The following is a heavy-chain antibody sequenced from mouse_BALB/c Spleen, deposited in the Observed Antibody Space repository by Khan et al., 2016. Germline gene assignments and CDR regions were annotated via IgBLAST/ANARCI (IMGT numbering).Heavy chain of an antibody. V-gene: IGHV2-2*02. CDR2: IWSGGST. J-gene: IGHJ2*01. CDR1: GFSLTSYS. Sequence: QVQLKQSGPGLVQPSQSLSITCTVSGFSLTSYSIHWVRQSSGKGLEWLGVIWSGGSTDYNAAFISRLSISKDNSKSQVFFKMNSLQANDTAIYXCARGGILYFDYWGQGTTLTVSS. CDR3: ARGGILYFDY.